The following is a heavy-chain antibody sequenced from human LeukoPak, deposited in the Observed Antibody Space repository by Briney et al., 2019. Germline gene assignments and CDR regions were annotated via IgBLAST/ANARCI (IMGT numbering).Heavy chain of an antibody. CDR3: ATGTRIAAAGSDAFDI. CDR2: IIPIFGTA. Sequence: SVKVSCKASGGTFSSYAISWVRQAPGQGLEWMGGIIPIFGTANYAQKFQGRVTITADESTSTAYMELSSLRSEDTAVYYCATGTRIAAAGSDAFDIWGQGTMVTVSS. J-gene: IGHJ3*02. D-gene: IGHD6-13*01. V-gene: IGHV1-69*13. CDR1: GGTFSSYA.